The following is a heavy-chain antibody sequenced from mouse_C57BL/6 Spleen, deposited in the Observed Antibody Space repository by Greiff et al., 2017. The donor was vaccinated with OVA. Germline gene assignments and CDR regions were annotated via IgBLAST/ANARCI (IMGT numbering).Heavy chain of an antibody. CDR2: INPNNGGT. J-gene: IGHJ4*01. Sequence: VQLQQSGPELVKPGASVKIPCKASGYTFTDYNMDWVKQSHGKSLEWIGDINPNNGGTIYNQKFKGKATLTVDKSSSTAYMELRSLTSEDTAVYYCARLHYGSSFSMDYWGQGTSVTVSS. D-gene: IGHD1-1*01. CDR3: ARLHYGSSFSMDY. CDR1: GYTFTDYN. V-gene: IGHV1-18*01.